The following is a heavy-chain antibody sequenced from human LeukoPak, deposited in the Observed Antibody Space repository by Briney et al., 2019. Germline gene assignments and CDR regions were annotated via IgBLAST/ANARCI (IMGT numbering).Heavy chain of an antibody. V-gene: IGHV3-7*01. J-gene: IGHJ4*02. Sequence: PRGTLRLSCVVSGFTFSSHWMSWVSQAPGNGLEWVANIKQDGSEIYYVDSVSGRLTISRDNAKNSLHLQMNSLRAEDTAVYYCARDSGTWSWSGGYFDYWGQGTLVTVSS. CDR3: ARDSGTWSWSGGYFDY. CDR1: GFTFSSHW. CDR2: IKQDGSEI. D-gene: IGHD3-10*01.